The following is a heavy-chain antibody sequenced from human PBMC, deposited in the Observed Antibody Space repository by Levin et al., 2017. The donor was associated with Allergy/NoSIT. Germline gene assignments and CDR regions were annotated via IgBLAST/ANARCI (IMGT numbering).Heavy chain of an antibody. CDR1: GFTFSSYG. CDR3: AKVVGVSHSYYYDGMDV. CDR2: ISYDGSNK. D-gene: IGHD3-10*01. V-gene: IGHV3-30*18. J-gene: IGHJ6*02. Sequence: GGSLRLSCAASGFTFSSYGMHWVRQAPGKGLEWVAVISYDGSNKYYADSVKGRFTISRDNSKNTLYLQMNSLRAEDTAVYYCAKVVGVSHSYYYDGMDVWGQGTTVTVSS.